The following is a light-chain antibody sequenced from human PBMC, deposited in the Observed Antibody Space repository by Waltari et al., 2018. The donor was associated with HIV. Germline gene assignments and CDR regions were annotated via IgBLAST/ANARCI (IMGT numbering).Light chain of an antibody. J-gene: IGLJ3*02. Sequence: QAVLTQPSSHYASPGASGRAHCTLRSGSNAGTKRVYGYQQKSGRPPQYLLRYKSDSDKQQDSGVPSRFSGSKDASANAGILLISGLQSEYEADYYCMIWYSSAWVFGGGTKLTVL. CDR3: MIWYSSAWV. CDR2: YKSDSDK. CDR1: SGSNAGTKR. V-gene: IGLV5-45*02.